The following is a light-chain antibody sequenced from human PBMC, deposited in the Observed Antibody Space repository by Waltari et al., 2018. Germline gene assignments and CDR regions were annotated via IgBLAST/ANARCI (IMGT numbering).Light chain of an antibody. CDR1: QDIDNN. CDR2: DVS. Sequence: IQITQFPSFLFASVGDKVPITCQPTQDIDNNLDWHQQKPGKAPNLLIYDVSNLETGVPSRFSGSGSGTEFTLTITNLQPEDFATYYCQQYDKIPLTFGGGTKV. CDR3: QQYDKIPLT. J-gene: IGKJ4*01. V-gene: IGKV1-33*01.